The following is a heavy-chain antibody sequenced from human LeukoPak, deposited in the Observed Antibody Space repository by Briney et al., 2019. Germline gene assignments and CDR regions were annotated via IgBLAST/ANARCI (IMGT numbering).Heavy chain of an antibody. CDR3: ARDGDYYYFDY. J-gene: IGHJ4*02. V-gene: IGHV3-11*04. D-gene: IGHD4-17*01. Sequence: GGSLRLSCAASGFTFSNAWMSWVRQAPGKGLEWVSYISSSGSTIYYADSVKGRFTISRDNAKNSLYLQMNSLRAEDTAVYYRARDGDYYYFDYWGQGTLVTVSS. CDR2: ISSSGSTI. CDR1: GFTFSNAW.